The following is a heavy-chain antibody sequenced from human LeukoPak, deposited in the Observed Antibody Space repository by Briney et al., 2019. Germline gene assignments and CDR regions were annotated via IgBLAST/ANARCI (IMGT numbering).Heavy chain of an antibody. D-gene: IGHD2-15*01. CDR2: VSIDGGST. Sequence: VGSLSNSLFTSRFTLSCIALAWVRQAPGKGLVYVLAVSIDGGSTYVPDSVKGRFTISRDNCKITMYLQMSSRRAEDAAVYYCVKVKYCSGGSCYGSYGLDVWGEGSKVTVSS. CDR1: RFTLSCIA. CDR3: VKVKYCSGGSCYGSYGLDV. J-gene: IGHJ6*04. V-gene: IGHV3-64D*06.